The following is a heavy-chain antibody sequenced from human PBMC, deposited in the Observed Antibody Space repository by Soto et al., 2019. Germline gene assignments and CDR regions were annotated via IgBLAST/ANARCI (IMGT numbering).Heavy chain of an antibody. Sequence: GGSLRLSCAASGFTFSSYGMHWVRQAPGKGLEWVAVIWYDGSNKYDADSVKGRFTISRDNSKNTLYLQMNSLRAEDTAVYYCARDLGITMVRGVNNWFDPWGQGTLVTVSS. D-gene: IGHD3-10*01. CDR2: IWYDGSNK. CDR1: GFTFSSYG. CDR3: ARDLGITMVRGVNNWFDP. V-gene: IGHV3-33*01. J-gene: IGHJ5*02.